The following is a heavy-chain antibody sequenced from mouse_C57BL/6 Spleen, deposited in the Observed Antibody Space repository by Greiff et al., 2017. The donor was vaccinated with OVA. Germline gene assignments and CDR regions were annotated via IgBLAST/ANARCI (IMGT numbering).Heavy chain of an antibody. V-gene: IGHV1-50*01. D-gene: IGHD1-1*01. CDR2: IDPSDSYT. CDR1: GYTFTSYW. Sequence: QVQLKQPGAELVKPGASVKLSCKASGYTFTSYWMQWVKQRPGQGLEWIGEIDPSDSYTNYNQKFKGKATLTVDTSSSTAYMQLSSLTSEDSAVYYCARNDYYGSSLYYFDYWGQGTTLTVSS. CDR3: ARNDYYGSSLYYFDY. J-gene: IGHJ2*01.